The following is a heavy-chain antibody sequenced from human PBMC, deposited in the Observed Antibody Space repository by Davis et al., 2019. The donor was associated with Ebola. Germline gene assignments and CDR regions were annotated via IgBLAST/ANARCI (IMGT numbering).Heavy chain of an antibody. V-gene: IGHV4-59*11. CDR2: IYYSGST. Sequence: PSETLSLTCTVSGVSISTHYWSWIRQPPGKGLDYIGSIYYSGSTNYNPSLKSRVTISVDTSKNQFSLKLSSVTAADTAVYYCAGAGATPYYYYGMDVWGQGTTVTVSS. CDR3: AGAGATPYYYYGMDV. D-gene: IGHD1-26*01. CDR1: GVSISTHY. J-gene: IGHJ6*02.